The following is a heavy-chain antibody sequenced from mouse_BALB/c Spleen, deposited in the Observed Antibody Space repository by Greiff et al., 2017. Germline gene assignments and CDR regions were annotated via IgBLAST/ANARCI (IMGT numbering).Heavy chain of an antibody. J-gene: IGHJ1*01. CDR3: NSNYDGTEYFDV. Sequence: EVQLQQSGAELVRSGASVKLSCTASGFNIKDYYMHWVKQRPEQGLEWIGWIDPENGDTEYAPKFQGKATMTADTSSNTAYLQLSSLTSEDTAVYYCNSNYDGTEYFDVWGAGTTVTVSS. V-gene: IGHV14-4*02. CDR1: GFNIKDYY. CDR2: IDPENGDT. D-gene: IGHD2-4*01.